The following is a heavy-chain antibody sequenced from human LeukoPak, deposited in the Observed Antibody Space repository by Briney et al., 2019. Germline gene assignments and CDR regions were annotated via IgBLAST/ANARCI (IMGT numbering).Heavy chain of an antibody. J-gene: IGHJ4*02. CDR2: MNPNSGNT. CDR1: GYTFTSYD. CDR3: AASGGDGGAGGGTGEFDY. Sequence: ASVKVSCKASGYTFTSYDINWVRQATGQGLEWMGWMNPNSGNTGYAQKFQGRVTITRNTSISTAYMELSSLRSEDTAVYYCAASGGDGGAGGGTGEFDYWGQGTLVTVSS. D-gene: IGHD3-10*01. V-gene: IGHV1-8*03.